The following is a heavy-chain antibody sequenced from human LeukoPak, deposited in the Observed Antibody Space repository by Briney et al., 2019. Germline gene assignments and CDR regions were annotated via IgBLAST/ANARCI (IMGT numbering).Heavy chain of an antibody. Sequence: ASVKVSCKASGYIFSDYYMHWVRQAPGQGLEWMGWINPNSGATNYAQKFQGRVTMTRDTSISTAYMELSRLRSDDTAVYYCARAHLIAAAGYNWFDPWGQGTLVTVSS. CDR1: GYIFSDYY. CDR2: INPNSGAT. D-gene: IGHD6-13*01. J-gene: IGHJ5*02. CDR3: ARAHLIAAAGYNWFDP. V-gene: IGHV1-2*02.